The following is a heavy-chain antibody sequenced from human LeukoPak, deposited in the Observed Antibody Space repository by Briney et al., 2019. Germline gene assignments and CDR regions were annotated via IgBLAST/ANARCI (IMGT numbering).Heavy chain of an antibody. Sequence: PSETLSLTCAVSGGSLSGYYWTWIRQAPGKGLEWIGEIYHSGSTNYNPSLKSRVTLSVDKSKNQLSLRLNSVTAADTAVYYCVSNGWYSLEYWGQGTLVTVSS. CDR3: VSNGWYSLEY. D-gene: IGHD6-19*01. CDR2: IYHSGST. CDR1: GGSLSGYY. J-gene: IGHJ4*02. V-gene: IGHV4-34*01.